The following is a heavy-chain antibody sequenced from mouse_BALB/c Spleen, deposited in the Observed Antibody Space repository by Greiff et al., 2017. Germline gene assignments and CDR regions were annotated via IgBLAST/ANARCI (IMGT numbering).Heavy chain of an antibody. CDR2: ISSGGGST. J-gene: IGHJ2*01. V-gene: IGHV5-12-1*01. D-gene: IGHD1-1*01. CDR3: ARHFTTVPHYFDY. CDR1: GFAFSSYD. Sequence: EVQLVESGGGLVKPGGSLKLSCAASGFAFSSYDMSWVRQTPEKRLEWVAYISSGGGSTYYPDTVKGRFTISRDNAKNTLYLQMSSLKSEDTAMYYCARHFTTVPHYFDYWGQGTTLTVSS.